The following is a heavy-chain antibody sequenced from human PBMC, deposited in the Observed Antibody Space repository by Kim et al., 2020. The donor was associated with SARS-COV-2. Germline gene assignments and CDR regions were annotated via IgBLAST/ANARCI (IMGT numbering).Heavy chain of an antibody. Sequence: GGSLRLSCAASGFTFSSYGMHWVRQAPGKGLEWVAVISYDGSNKYYADSVKGRFTISRDNSKNTLYLQMNSLRAEDTAVYYCAKGDSGYCSGGSCYRTVISYYYYYGMDVWGQGTTVTVSS. D-gene: IGHD2-15*01. CDR1: GFTFSSYG. CDR2: ISYDGSNK. V-gene: IGHV3-30*18. J-gene: IGHJ6*02. CDR3: AKGDSGYCSGGSCYRTVISYYYYYGMDV.